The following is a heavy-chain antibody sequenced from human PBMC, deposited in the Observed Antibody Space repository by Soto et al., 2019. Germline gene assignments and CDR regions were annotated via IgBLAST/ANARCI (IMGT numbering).Heavy chain of an antibody. CDR1: GYTFTGYY. J-gene: IGHJ6*01. V-gene: IGHV1-2*02. D-gene: IGHD6-13*01. CDR2: INPNSGGT. CDR3: AREIREAGGMDV. Sequence: SSVKVSCKASGYTFTGYYMSWVRQAPGQGLEWMGWINPNSGGTNYAQKFQGRVTMTRETSISTAYMQLSRLRSDDTAVYYCAREIREAGGMDVWGQGTTVTVSS.